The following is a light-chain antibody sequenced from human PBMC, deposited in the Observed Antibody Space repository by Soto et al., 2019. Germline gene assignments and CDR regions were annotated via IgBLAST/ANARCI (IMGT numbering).Light chain of an antibody. J-gene: IGLJ3*02. CDR1: SGHSSYI. V-gene: IGLV4-60*02. Sequence: QSVLTQSSSASASLGSSVKLTCTLSSGHSSYIIAWHQQQPGKAPRYLMKLEGSGSFNKVSGVPDRFSGSSSGADRYLTISNLQFEDEADYYCETWDSNTWVVGGGTKVTVL. CDR2: LEGSGSF. CDR3: ETWDSNTWV.